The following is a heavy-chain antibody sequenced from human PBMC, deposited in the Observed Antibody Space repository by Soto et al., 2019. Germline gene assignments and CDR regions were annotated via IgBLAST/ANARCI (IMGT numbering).Heavy chain of an antibody. V-gene: IGHV4-59*01. Sequence: PSETLSLTCSVSGGSINSFYWTWIRQSPGKGLEWIGYIYYTGSNTNYNPSLKSRVTISVDTSRNQFSLNLRSVTAADTAVYFCARVREGTTTCYFDYWGQGTLVTVSS. CDR1: GGSINSFY. D-gene: IGHD1-26*01. CDR2: IYYTGSNT. CDR3: ARVREGTTTCYFDY. J-gene: IGHJ4*02.